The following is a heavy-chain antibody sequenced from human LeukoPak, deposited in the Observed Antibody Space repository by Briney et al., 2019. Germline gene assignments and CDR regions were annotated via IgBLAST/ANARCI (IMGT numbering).Heavy chain of an antibody. CDR2: IYYSGST. CDR3: ASSYGYNYYYYMDV. CDR1: GGSISSYY. V-gene: IGHV4-59*01. Sequence: SETLSLTCTVSGGSISSYYWSWIRQPPGKGLEWIGYIYYSGSTNYNPSLKGRVTISVDTSKNQFSLKLSSVTAADTAVYYCASSYGYNYYYYMDVWGKGTTVTVSS. J-gene: IGHJ6*03. D-gene: IGHD5-18*01.